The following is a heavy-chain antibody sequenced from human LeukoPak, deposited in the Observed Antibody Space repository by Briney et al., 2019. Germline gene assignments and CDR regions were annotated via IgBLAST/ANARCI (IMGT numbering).Heavy chain of an antibody. V-gene: IGHV1-18*01. D-gene: IGHD3-22*01. J-gene: IGHJ4*02. Sequence: ASVKVSCKTSGYTFTNYAITWVRQAPGQGLEWMGRISAYNGNTNYAQKLQGRVTMTTDTSTSTAYMELRSLRSDDTAVYYCARAAKYYHDSSGYYYWGQGTLVTVSS. CDR2: ISAYNGNT. CDR3: ARAAKYYHDSSGYYY. CDR1: GYTFTNYA.